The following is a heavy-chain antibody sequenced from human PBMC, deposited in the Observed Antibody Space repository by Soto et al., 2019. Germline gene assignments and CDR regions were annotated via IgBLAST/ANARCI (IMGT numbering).Heavy chain of an antibody. CDR1: GYTLTELS. Sequence: ASVKVSCKVSGYTLTELSMHWVRQAPGKGLEWMGGFDPEDGETIYAQKFQGRVTMTEDTSTDTAYMELSSLRSEDTAVYYRATVSSSSYYYFDYWGQGTLVTVSS. V-gene: IGHV1-24*01. J-gene: IGHJ4*02. CDR2: FDPEDGET. CDR3: ATVSSSSYYYFDY. D-gene: IGHD1-26*01.